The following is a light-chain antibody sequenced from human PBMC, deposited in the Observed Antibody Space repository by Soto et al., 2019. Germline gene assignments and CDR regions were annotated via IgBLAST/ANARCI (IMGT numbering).Light chain of an antibody. CDR3: AAWDDSLSSYV. CDR1: SSNIGSNY. J-gene: IGLJ1*01. Sequence: QSVLTQPPSASGTPGQRVTISCSGSSSNIGSNYVYWYQHLPGTAPKLLIYTNNQRPSGVPDRFSGSKSGTSASLAISGLRSEDEADYYCAAWDDSLSSYVFGTGTKLTVL. V-gene: IGLV1-47*01. CDR2: TNN.